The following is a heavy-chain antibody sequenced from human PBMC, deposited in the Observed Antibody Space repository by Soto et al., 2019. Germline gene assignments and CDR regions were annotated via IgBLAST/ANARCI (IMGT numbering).Heavy chain of an antibody. J-gene: IGHJ4*02. CDR3: ASSGWWYFDY. Sequence: SETLSLTCAVSGVSISSSSYYWGWIRQPPGKGLEWIGSIYYSGSTYYNPSLKSRVTISVDTSKNQFSLKLSSVTAADTAVYYCASSGWWYFDYWGQGTLVTVSS. D-gene: IGHD6-19*01. CDR2: IYYSGST. CDR1: GVSISSSSYY. V-gene: IGHV4-39*01.